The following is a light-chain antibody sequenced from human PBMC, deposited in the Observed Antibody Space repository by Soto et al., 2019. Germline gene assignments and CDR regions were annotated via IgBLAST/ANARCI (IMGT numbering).Light chain of an antibody. V-gene: IGLV2-14*01. CDR3: SSYTSSSRVV. CDR1: SSDVGGYNY. Sequence: QSALTQPASVSGSPGQSITISCTGTSSDVGGYNYVSWYQQHPGKAPKLMIYDVSNRPSGVSNRFSGSKSGNTASLTISGLQAEDEADYYCSSYTSSSRVVFGGGTKLLVL. J-gene: IGLJ2*01. CDR2: DVS.